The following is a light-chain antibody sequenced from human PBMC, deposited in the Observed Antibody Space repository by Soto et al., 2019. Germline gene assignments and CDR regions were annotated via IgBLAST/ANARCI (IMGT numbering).Light chain of an antibody. CDR1: QSISDT. CDR3: HQYNFWPS. V-gene: IGKV3D-15*01. Sequence: EIAMTQSPATLSVSPGGRATLSCRASQSISDTLAWYQQKPGQDPRLLIYGASSRATGIPDRFSGSGSGTDFTLSISSLQSEDFAVYYCHQYNFWPSFGQGTKVDIK. J-gene: IGKJ1*01. CDR2: GAS.